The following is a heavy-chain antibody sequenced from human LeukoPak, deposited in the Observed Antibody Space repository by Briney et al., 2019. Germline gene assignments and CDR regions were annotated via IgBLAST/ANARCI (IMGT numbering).Heavy chain of an antibody. Sequence: ASVKVSCKASGRTFSSYAISWVRQAPGQGLEWMGGIIPIFGTANYAQKFQGRVTITADKSTSTAYMELSSLRSEDTAVYYCARALSDDSSPDAFDIWGQGTMVTVSS. J-gene: IGHJ3*02. CDR3: ARALSDDSSPDAFDI. V-gene: IGHV1-69*06. CDR1: GRTFSSYA. D-gene: IGHD3-22*01. CDR2: IIPIFGTA.